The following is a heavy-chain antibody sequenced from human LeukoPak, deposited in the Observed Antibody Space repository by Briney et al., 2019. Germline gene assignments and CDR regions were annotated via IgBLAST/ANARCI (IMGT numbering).Heavy chain of an antibody. CDR3: ARSPSYYYGSGSYVRSYYYYYMDV. V-gene: IGHV4-34*01. D-gene: IGHD3-10*01. Sequence: PSETLSLTCAVYGGSFSGYYWGWIRQPPGKGLEWIGEINHSGSTNYNPSLKSRVTISVDTSKNQFSLKLSSVTAADTAVYYCARSPSYYYGSGSYVRSYYYYYMDVWGKGTTVTVSS. J-gene: IGHJ6*03. CDR1: GGSFSGYY. CDR2: INHSGST.